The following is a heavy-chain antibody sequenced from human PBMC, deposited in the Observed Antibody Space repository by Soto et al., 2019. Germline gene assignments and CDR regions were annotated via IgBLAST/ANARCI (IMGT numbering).Heavy chain of an antibody. CDR2: ISAYNGNT. D-gene: IGHD3-3*01. CDR3: ARDHSIHYDFWSGYYTDLDY. CDR1: GYTFTSYG. Sequence: ASVKVSCKASGYTFTSYGISWVRQAPGQGLEWMGWISAYNGNTNYAQKLQGRVTMTTDTSTSTAYMELRSLRSDDTAAYYCARDHSIHYDFWSGYYTDLDYWGQGTLVTVSS. J-gene: IGHJ4*02. V-gene: IGHV1-18*01.